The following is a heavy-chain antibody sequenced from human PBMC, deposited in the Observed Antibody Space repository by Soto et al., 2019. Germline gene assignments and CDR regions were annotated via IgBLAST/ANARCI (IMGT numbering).Heavy chain of an antibody. D-gene: IGHD3-22*01. Sequence: SLTCAVYGGSFSGYYWSWIRQPPGKGLEWIGEINHSGSTNYNPSLKSRVTISVDTSKNQFSLKLSSVTAADTAVYYCARGDNYYDSSGYFWYNWFDPWGQGTLVTVSS. V-gene: IGHV4-34*01. CDR1: GGSFSGYY. J-gene: IGHJ5*02. CDR3: ARGDNYYDSSGYFWYNWFDP. CDR2: INHSGST.